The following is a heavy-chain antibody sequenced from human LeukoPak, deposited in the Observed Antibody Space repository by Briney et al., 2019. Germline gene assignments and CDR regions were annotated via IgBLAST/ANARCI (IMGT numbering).Heavy chain of an antibody. CDR1: GWTFNGYY. Sequence: ASVTVSCQACGWTFNGYYMHGLRQAAGQGREWMGWINPNSGGTNYAQKFQGRVTMTRDTSISTAYMELSRLRSDDTGVYYCARDWNGGPLHQPLYYCHYWGQGTLVTVS. CDR2: INPNSGGT. CDR3: ARDWNGGPLHQPLYYCHY. D-gene: IGHD1-1*01. J-gene: IGHJ4*02. V-gene: IGHV1-2*02.